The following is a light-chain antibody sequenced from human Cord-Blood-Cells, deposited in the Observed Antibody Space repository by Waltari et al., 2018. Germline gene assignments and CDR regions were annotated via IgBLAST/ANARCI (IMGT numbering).Light chain of an antibody. V-gene: IGKV3-20*01. CDR1: QSVSSSY. J-gene: IGKJ4*01. Sequence: ETLLTPSPGTLSFSPADRATLPCRASQSVSSSYLAWYQQIPGQDPRLLIYGASSRATGIPDRFSGSGSGTDFTLTISRLEPEDFAVYYCQQYGSSPLTFGGGIKVEIK. CDR2: GAS. CDR3: QQYGSSPLT.